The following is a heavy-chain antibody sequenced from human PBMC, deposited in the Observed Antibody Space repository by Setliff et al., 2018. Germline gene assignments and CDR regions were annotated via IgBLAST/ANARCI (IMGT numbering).Heavy chain of an antibody. CDR2: TIPMFGTT. CDR3: VREGVDSRSSTDYRYYMDV. V-gene: IGHV1-69*05. CDR1: GATFSSYG. D-gene: IGHD3-22*01. Sequence: SVKVSCKASGATFSSYGISWVRQAPGQGLEWMGGTIPMFGTTEYAQKFQGRLTIITDESTNTAFMQLSNLRSDDTAVYYCVREGVDSRSSTDYRYYMDVWGKGTTVTVSS. J-gene: IGHJ6*03.